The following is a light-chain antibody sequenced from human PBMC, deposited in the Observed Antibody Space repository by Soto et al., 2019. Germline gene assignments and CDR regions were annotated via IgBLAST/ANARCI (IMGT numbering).Light chain of an antibody. CDR2: DAS. CDR1: QSISSW. CDR3: QQYNSYPWT. J-gene: IGKJ1*01. Sequence: QSPSTLSASVGDRVTITCRASQSISSWLAWYQQKPGKAPKLLIYDASSLESGVPSRFSGSGSGTEFTLTISSLQPDDFATYYCQQYNSYPWTFGQGTKVDIK. V-gene: IGKV1-5*01.